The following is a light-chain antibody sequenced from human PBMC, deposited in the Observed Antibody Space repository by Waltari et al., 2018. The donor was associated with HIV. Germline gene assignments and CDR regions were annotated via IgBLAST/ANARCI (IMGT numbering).Light chain of an antibody. CDR2: WSS. CDR3: QQTYSIPPT. CDR1: QNVFYSSNNKKY. V-gene: IGKV4-1*01. Sequence: DIVVTQSPDSLAVSLGERATIKCKSSQNVFYSSNNKKYFSWYQQKPGQPPKLIIYWSSSRQSGVPDRFRGGGSGTDFTLTISRLQAEDVAVYFCQQTYSIPPTFGGGTKVEIK. J-gene: IGKJ4*01.